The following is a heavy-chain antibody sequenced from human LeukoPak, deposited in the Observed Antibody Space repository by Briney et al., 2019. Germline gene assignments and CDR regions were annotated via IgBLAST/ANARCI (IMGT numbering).Heavy chain of an antibody. Sequence: PSETLSLTCTVSGGSISSYYWSWIRQPPGKGLEWIGYIYYSGSTNYNPSLKSRVTISVDTSKNQFSLKLSSVTAADTAVYYCARQGEAWFDPWGQGTLVTVSS. CDR1: GGSISSYY. V-gene: IGHV4-59*01. CDR3: ARQGEAWFDP. CDR2: IYYSGST. J-gene: IGHJ5*02.